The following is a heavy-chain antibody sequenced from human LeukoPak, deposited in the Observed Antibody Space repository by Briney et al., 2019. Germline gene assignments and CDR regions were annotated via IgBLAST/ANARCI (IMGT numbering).Heavy chain of an antibody. CDR2: IYPGDSDT. CDR1: GYSFTRYW. J-gene: IGHJ4*02. CDR3: ARADFWSGYYTLPDY. V-gene: IGHV5-51*01. Sequence: GEALQISCKGSGYSFTRYWIGWVRQMPGKGLEWMGIIYPGDSDTRYSPSFQGQVTISADKSISTAYLQWSSLKASDTAMYYCARADFWSGYYTLPDYWGQGTLVTVSS. D-gene: IGHD3-3*01.